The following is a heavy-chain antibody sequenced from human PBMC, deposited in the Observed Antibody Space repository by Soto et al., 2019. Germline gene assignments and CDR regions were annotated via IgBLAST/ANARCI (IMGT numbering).Heavy chain of an antibody. CDR3: AKKVTIYAVDPADY. D-gene: IGHD3-3*01. CDR2: MSGSGDDA. V-gene: IGHV3-23*01. CDR1: GFTCSNYG. Sequence: EVQLLESGGGLVQPGGSLRLSCAASGFTCSNYGMSWVRQAPGKGLEWVSVMSGSGDDAYYADSVKGRFTISRDNSKNTLYLQMNSLRAEDTAVYCCAKKVTIYAVDPADYWGQGTQVAVSS. J-gene: IGHJ4*02.